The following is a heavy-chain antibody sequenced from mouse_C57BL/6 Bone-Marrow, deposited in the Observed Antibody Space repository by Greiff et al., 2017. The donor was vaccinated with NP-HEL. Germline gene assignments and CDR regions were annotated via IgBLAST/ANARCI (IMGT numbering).Heavy chain of an antibody. CDR3: ARSQIYYGNYAWFAY. Sequence: VQLQQSGPVLVKPGASVKMSCKASGYTFTDYYMNWVRQSHGKSPEWIGVINPYSGATTYNQKFKGKATLTVDKSSSTAYMELNSLTSEDSAVYFLARSQIYYGNYAWFAYWGQGTLVTVSA. CDR2: INPYSGAT. D-gene: IGHD2-1*01. V-gene: IGHV1-19*01. J-gene: IGHJ3*01. CDR1: GYTFTDYY.